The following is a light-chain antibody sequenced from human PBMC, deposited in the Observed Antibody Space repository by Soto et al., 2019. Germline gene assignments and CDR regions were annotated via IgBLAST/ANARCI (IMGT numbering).Light chain of an antibody. CDR3: QQSYSTPPWT. Sequence: DIRMTHSPSSLSASVGDRVTITCRASQSISSYLNWYQQKPGKAPKLLIYAASSLQSGVPSRFSGSGSGTDFTLTISSLQPEDFATYYCQQSYSTPPWTFGQGTKVDIK. CDR1: QSISSY. CDR2: AAS. V-gene: IGKV1-39*01. J-gene: IGKJ1*01.